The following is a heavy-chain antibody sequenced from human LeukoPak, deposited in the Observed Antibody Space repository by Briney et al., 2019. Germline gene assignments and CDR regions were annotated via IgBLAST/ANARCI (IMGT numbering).Heavy chain of an antibody. CDR2: IVVGSGNT. J-gene: IGHJ4*02. CDR3: AADSAAAGGFDS. V-gene: IGHV1-58*01. CDR1: GFTFTSSA. Sequence: GTSGGVSCKASGFTFTSSAVQWLREARGQRLGGIGWIVVGSGNTNNAQTFQERVTITRAMSTSTAYLDLSSLSSEDTAVYYCAADSAAAGGFDSWGQGTLVTVSS. D-gene: IGHD6-13*01.